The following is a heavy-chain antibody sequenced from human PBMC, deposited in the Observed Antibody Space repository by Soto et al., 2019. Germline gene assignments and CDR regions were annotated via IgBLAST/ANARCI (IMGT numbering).Heavy chain of an antibody. CDR2: IYYRGST. D-gene: IGHD2-2*02. CDR3: ARHDCRSASCDKSSEYWFDT. CDR1: GGSITISSYY. J-gene: IGHJ5*02. V-gene: IGHV4-39*01. Sequence: PSGNLSLTCSVSGGSITISSYYWGWIRQPPGKGLEWIGSIYYRGSTYYNPSLKSRVTISIDTSKNQFSLMLSSVTAADTAVYHCARHDCRSASCDKSSEYWFDTWGQITLVTFSS.